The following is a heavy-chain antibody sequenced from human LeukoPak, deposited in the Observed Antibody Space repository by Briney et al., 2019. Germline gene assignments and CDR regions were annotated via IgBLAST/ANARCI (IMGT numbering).Heavy chain of an antibody. V-gene: IGHV4-34*01. CDR3: ARHDFYRYYYDSSGYYYGRLDAFDI. CDR2: INHSGST. D-gene: IGHD3-22*01. Sequence: GSLRLSCAASGFTFSSYWMSWIRQPPGKGLEWIGEINHSGSTNYNPSLKSRVTISVDTSKNQFSLKLSSVTAADTAVYYCARHDFYRYYYDSSGYYYGRLDAFDIWGQGTMVTVSS. CDR1: GFTFSSYW. J-gene: IGHJ3*02.